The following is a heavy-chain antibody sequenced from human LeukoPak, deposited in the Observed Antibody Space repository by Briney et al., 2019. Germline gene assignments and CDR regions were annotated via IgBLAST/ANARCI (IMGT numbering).Heavy chain of an antibody. Sequence: PGGSLRLSCAASGFTFSSYSMNWVRQAPGKGLEWVSSISSSSYIYYADSVKGRFTISRDNAKNSLYPQMNSLRAEDTAVYYCARGPPGLFDYWGQGTLVTVSS. J-gene: IGHJ4*02. CDR2: ISSSSYI. V-gene: IGHV3-21*01. CDR1: GFTFSSYS. D-gene: IGHD3-10*01. CDR3: ARGPPGLFDY.